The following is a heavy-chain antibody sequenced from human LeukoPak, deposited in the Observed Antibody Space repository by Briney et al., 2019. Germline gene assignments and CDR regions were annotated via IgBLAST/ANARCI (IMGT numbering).Heavy chain of an antibody. CDR3: ARAAYYRFDY. CDR1: GFTFSSYW. CDR2: INSDGSTI. J-gene: IGHJ4*02. Sequence: GGSLRLSCAASGFTFSSYWVHWVRQAPGKGLEWVARINSDGSTINHADSVRGRFTISRDNAENTLYLQMSSLRAEDTAIYFCARAAYYRFDYWGQGTLVTVSS. D-gene: IGHD1-26*01. V-gene: IGHV3-74*01.